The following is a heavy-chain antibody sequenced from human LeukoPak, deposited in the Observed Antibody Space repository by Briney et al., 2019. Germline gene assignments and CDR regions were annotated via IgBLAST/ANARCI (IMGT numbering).Heavy chain of an antibody. Sequence: GGSLRLSCAASGFTVSSNYMSWVRQAPGKGLEWVASVKKDESEKYYVDSVKGRFTISRDNAKNSLYLQMNSLRAEDTAVYYCARDPILTGYFPSDAFDIWGQGTVVTVSS. D-gene: IGHD3-9*01. V-gene: IGHV3-7*01. J-gene: IGHJ3*02. CDR3: ARDPILTGYFPSDAFDI. CDR1: GFTVSSNY. CDR2: VKKDESEK.